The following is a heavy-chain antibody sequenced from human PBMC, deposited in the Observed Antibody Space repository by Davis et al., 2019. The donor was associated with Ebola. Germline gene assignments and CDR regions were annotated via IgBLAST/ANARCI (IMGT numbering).Heavy chain of an antibody. V-gene: IGHV1-2*06. Sequence: ASVKVSCQASGYTFTDYNIHWMRQAPGQGLEWLGRVILKSGATNYAQKFQGRVTMTRDTFISTVYMELSSLRYDDTADYYCARGHNYAHEYWGQGTLVTVSS. J-gene: IGHJ4*02. D-gene: IGHD4-11*01. CDR3: ARGHNYAHEY. CDR1: GYTFTDYN. CDR2: VILKSGAT.